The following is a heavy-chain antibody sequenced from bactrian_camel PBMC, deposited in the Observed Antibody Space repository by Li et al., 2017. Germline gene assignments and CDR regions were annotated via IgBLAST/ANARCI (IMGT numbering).Heavy chain of an antibody. CDR1: GLTFSIYH. CDR2: IISDGSNT. J-gene: IGHJ4*01. Sequence: VQLVESGGGLVQPGGSLRLSCAASGLTFSIYHMSWVRQAPGKGLEWVSTIISDGSNTYYAASVKGRFTISRDNAKNKVYLQMNSLKPDDTAVYYCAATGQMLSVAGCRTQGTQVTVS. V-gene: IGHV3S40*01. D-gene: IGHD1*01.